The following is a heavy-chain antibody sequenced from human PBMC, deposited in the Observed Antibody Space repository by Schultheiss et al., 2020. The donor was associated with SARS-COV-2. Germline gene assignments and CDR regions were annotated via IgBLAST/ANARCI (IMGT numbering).Heavy chain of an antibody. D-gene: IGHD3-22*01. Sequence: GESLKISCAASGFTFSSYGMHWVRQAPGKGLEWVSAISGSGGSTYYADSVKGRFTISRDNSKNTLYLQMNSLRAEDTAVYYCAPHGPYYYDSSGWYFDYWGQGTLVTVSS. CDR2: ISGSGGST. V-gene: IGHV3-23*01. J-gene: IGHJ4*02. CDR1: GFTFSSYG. CDR3: APHGPYYYDSSGWYFDY.